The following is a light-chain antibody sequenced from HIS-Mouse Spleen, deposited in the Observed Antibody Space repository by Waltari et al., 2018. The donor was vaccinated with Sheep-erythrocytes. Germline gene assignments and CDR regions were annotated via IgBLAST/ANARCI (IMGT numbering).Light chain of an antibody. CDR2: DVS. Sequence: QSALPQPRSVSGSPGQSVTIPCTGTLSDVGGYHYVYWYQQHPGKAPKLMIYDVSNRPSGVPDRFSGSKSGNTASLTISGLQAEDEADYYCCSYAGSYNHVFATGTKVTVL. J-gene: IGLJ1*01. V-gene: IGLV2-11*01. CDR3: CSYAGSYNHV. CDR1: LSDVGGYHY.